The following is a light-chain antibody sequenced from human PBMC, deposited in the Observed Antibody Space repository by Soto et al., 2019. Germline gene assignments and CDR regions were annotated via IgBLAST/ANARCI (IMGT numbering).Light chain of an antibody. CDR2: DAS. V-gene: IGKV3-15*01. CDR3: QQYNKWPPYT. J-gene: IGKJ2*01. Sequence: EVVMTQSPATLSVSPGERATLSCRASQSLSSNLAWYQQKPGQSPRLLIYDASTRATGVPARFSGSGSGTEFTLTISSLQAEDFAVYYCQQYNKWPPYTFGQGTMLEIK. CDR1: QSLSSN.